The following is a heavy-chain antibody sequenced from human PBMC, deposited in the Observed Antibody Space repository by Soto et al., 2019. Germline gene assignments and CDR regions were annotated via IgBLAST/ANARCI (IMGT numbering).Heavy chain of an antibody. CDR1: GYTFTTYG. J-gene: IGHJ4*02. CDR3: ATRSPAFDF. CDR2: ISTNKGNT. V-gene: IGHV1-18*01. Sequence: QVQLVQSGPEVKKPGASVKVSCKTSGYTFTTYGISWVRQAPGQGLEWMGWISTNKGNTKYAQKFHGRVTMTTDTLTSTAYMELRSLRSDDTDVYYCATRSPAFDFWGQGTLVTVSS.